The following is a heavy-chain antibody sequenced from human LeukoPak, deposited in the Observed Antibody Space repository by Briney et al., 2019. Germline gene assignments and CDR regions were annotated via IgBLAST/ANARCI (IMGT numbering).Heavy chain of an antibody. J-gene: IGHJ4*02. Sequence: GASVKVSCKASGGTSSSYAISWVRQAPGQGLEWMGGFIPIFGTANYAQKFQGRVTITTDESTSTAYMELSSLRSEDTAVYYCARAISAMVRGVIMQSSFDYWGQGTLVTVSS. V-gene: IGHV1-69*05. CDR1: GGTSSSYA. CDR2: FIPIFGTA. D-gene: IGHD3-10*01. CDR3: ARAISAMVRGVIMQSSFDY.